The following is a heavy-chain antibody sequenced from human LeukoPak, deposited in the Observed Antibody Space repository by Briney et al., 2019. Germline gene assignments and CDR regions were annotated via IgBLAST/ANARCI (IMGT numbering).Heavy chain of an antibody. CDR1: GGSFSGYY. D-gene: IGHD1-26*01. V-gene: IGHV4-34*01. CDR2: INHSGST. J-gene: IGHJ4*02. Sequence: PSETLSLTCAVYGGSFSGYYWTWIRQPPGKGLEWIGEINHSGSTNYTPSLKSRVTISVDTSKNQFSLKLSSVTAADTAVYYCAALGADSSLDYWGQGTLVTVSS. CDR3: AALGADSSLDY.